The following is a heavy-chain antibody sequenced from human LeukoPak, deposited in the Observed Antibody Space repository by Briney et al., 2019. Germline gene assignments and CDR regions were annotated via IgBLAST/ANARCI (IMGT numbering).Heavy chain of an antibody. CDR2: FYYCGST. D-gene: IGHD6-6*01. CDR3: ARRSGGASIAARPGGLDY. J-gene: IGHJ4*02. V-gene: IGHV4-39*01. CDR1: GGSISSSSYY. Sequence: SVTLSLTCTVSGGSISSSSYYWGWIRQPPGKGLEWIGTFYYCGSTYYNPSLKSRVTISVDTSKNQFSLKMSSVTAADTAVYYCARRSGGASIAARPGGLDYWGQGTLVTVSS.